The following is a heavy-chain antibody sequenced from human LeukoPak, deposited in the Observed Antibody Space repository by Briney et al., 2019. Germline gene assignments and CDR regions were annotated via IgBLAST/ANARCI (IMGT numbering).Heavy chain of an antibody. V-gene: IGHV4-34*01. CDR3: ARGPRSGGGYYLSRIHAFDI. Sequence: SETLSLTCAVYGGSFSGYYWSWIRQPPGKGLEWIGEINHSGSTNYNPSLKSRVTISVDTSKNQFSLKLSSVTAADTAVYYCARGPRSGGGYYLSRIHAFDIWGQGTMVTVSS. D-gene: IGHD1-26*01. CDR1: GGSFSGYY. J-gene: IGHJ3*02. CDR2: INHSGST.